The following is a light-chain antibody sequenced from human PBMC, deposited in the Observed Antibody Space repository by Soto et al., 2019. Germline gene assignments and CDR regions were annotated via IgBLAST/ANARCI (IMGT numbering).Light chain of an antibody. CDR2: DVS. CDR1: SSDIGDSNY. V-gene: IGLV2-14*03. J-gene: IGLJ1*01. CDR3: SSFRSSSTSYV. Sequence: SALPQPASLSGSPGQSITISCTGTSSDIGDSNYVSWYQQHPGKAPKLVIYDVSNRPSGVSNRFSGSKSANTASLTISGLQAEDEADYYCSSFRSSSTSYVFGTGTKVTVL.